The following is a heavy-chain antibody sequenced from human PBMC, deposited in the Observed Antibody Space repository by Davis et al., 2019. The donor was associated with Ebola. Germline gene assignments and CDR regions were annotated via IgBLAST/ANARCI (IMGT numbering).Heavy chain of an antibody. Sequence: AASVKVSCKASGYTFTSYAMHWVRQAPGQRLEWMGWINAGNGNTNYAQKLQGRVTMTTDTSTSTAYMELRSLRSDDTAVYYCAREAEYNWKYNWFDPWGQGTLVTVSS. CDR3: AREAEYNWKYNWFDP. J-gene: IGHJ5*02. CDR1: GYTFTSYA. D-gene: IGHD1-20*01. CDR2: INAGNGNT. V-gene: IGHV1-3*01.